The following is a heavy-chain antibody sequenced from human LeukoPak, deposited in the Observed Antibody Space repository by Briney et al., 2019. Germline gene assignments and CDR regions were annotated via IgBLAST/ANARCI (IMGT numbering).Heavy chain of an antibody. CDR3: ACGSTHLYYYYMDV. Sequence: GGSLRLSCAASGFIVSSNYMSWVRQAPGKGLEWDSVIYSGGSTYYADSVKGRFTISRDDSKNTLYLQMNSLRAEDTAVYYCACGSTHLYYYYMDVWGKGTTVTVSS. CDR2: IYSGGST. V-gene: IGHV3-53*01. D-gene: IGHD2-2*01. CDR1: GFIVSSNY. J-gene: IGHJ6*03.